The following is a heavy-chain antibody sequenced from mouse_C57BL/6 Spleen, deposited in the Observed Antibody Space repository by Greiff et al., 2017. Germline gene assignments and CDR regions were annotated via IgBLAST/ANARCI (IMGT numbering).Heavy chain of an antibody. CDR3: AGGWGSVAY. J-gene: IGHJ3*01. Sequence: QVHVKQSGAELVRPGASVTLSCKASGYTFTDYEMHWVKQTPVHGLEWIGAIDPETGGTAYNQKFKGKAILTADKSSSTAYMELRSLTSEDSAVYYCAGGWGSVAYWGPGTLVTVSA. CDR2: IDPETGGT. D-gene: IGHD3-3*01. V-gene: IGHV1-15*01. CDR1: GYTFTDYE.